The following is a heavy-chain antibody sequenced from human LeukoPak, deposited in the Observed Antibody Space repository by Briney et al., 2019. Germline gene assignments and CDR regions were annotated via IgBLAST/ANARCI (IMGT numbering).Heavy chain of an antibody. J-gene: IGHJ6*03. V-gene: IGHV4-4*07. CDR1: GGSISSYY. CDR2: IYTSGST. Sequence: PSETLSLTCTVSGGSISSYYWSWIRQPAGKVLEWIGRIYTSGSTNYNPSLKSRVTISVDKSKNQFSLKLSSVTAADTAVYYCARDGDSSDYYYYYYMDVWGKGTTVTVSS. CDR3: ARDGDSSDYYYYYYMDV. D-gene: IGHD3-22*01.